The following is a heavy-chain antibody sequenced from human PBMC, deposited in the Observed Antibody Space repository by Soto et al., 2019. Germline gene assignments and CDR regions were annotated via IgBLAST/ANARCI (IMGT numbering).Heavy chain of an antibody. CDR3: ARDPGIRAFDI. V-gene: IGHV3-30*03. Sequence: GGSLRLSCAASGFTFSNFGMHWVRQAPGKGLEWVAAISADGSDKYFSGSVKGRFTISRDNAKNSLYLQMNSLRLEDTAVYYCARDPGIRAFDIWGQGTMVTVSS. CDR1: GFTFSNFG. J-gene: IGHJ3*02. CDR2: ISADGSDK.